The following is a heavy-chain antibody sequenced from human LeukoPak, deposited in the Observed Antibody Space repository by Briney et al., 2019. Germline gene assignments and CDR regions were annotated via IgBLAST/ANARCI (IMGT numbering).Heavy chain of an antibody. J-gene: IGHJ4*02. CDR2: MNPNSGNT. V-gene: IGHV1-8*01. CDR3: ARSKPDRFWSGYYIDY. CDR1: GYTFTSYD. D-gene: IGHD3-3*01. Sequence: ASVKVSCKASGYTFTSYDINWVRQVTGQGLEWMGWMNPNSGNTGYAQKFQGRVTMTRNTSISTAYMELSSLRSEDTAVYYCARSKPDRFWSGYYIDYWGQGTLVTVSS.